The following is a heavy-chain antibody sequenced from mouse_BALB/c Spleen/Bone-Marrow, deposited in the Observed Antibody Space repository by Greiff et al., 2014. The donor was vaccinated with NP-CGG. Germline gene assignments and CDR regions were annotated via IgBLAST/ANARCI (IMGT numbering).Heavy chain of an antibody. CDR3: GRAWFAY. Sequence: DVKLQESGGGLVKPGGSLKFSCAASGFTFSDSYMHWVRQTPEKRLEWVATISDGCSYTYYPDSVKGRFTISRDNAKNNLYLQMSSLKSEDTAMYYCGRAWFAYWGQGTLVTVSA. CDR1: GFTFSDSY. D-gene: IGHD3-3*01. V-gene: IGHV5-4*02. CDR2: ISDGCSYT. J-gene: IGHJ3*01.